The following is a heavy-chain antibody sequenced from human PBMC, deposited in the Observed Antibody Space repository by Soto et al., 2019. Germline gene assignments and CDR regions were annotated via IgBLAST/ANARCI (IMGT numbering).Heavy chain of an antibody. V-gene: IGHV1-46*01. Sequence: QVQLVQSGAEVKKPGASVKVSCKTSGYIFTAYSMHWVRQAPGQGLEWMGVVNPSGGSAHYAQRCEGRVTLTRDTSTSTFYMELSSLRSEDTAVYYCAREENCRGGTCYSEYFHHWGQGTLVTDSS. D-gene: IGHD2-15*01. J-gene: IGHJ1*01. CDR2: VNPSGGSA. CDR3: AREENCRGGTCYSEYFHH. CDR1: GYIFTAYS.